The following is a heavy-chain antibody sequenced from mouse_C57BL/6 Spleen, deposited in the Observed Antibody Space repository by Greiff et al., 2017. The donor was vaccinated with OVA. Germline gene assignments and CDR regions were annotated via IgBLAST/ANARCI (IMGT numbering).Heavy chain of an antibody. CDR3: AREGVYDYDVRFAY. CDR2: ISYDGSN. D-gene: IGHD2-4*01. Sequence: EVKLQESGPGLVKPSQSLSLTCSVTGYSITSGYYWNWIRQFPGNKLEWMGYISYDGSNNYNPSLKNRISITRDTSKNQFCLKLNSVTTEDTATYYCAREGVYDYDVRFAYWGQGTLVTVSA. J-gene: IGHJ3*01. V-gene: IGHV3-6*01. CDR1: GYSITSGYY.